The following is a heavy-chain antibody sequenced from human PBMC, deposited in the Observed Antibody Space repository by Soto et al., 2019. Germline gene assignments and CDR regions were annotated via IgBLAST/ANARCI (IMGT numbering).Heavy chain of an antibody. CDR3: ERSPGNVLRYFDWLPHYYGMDV. V-gene: IGHV4-4*08. D-gene: IGHD3-9*01. Sequence: SETLSLTCTISSGSISSYYWSWIRQSPGKGLEWIGYIYFDGTTSYNPSLKSRVTISVDTSKNQFSLKLSSVTAADTAVYYCERSPGNVLRYFDWLPHYYGMDVWGQGTTVTVSS. CDR2: IYFDGTT. CDR1: SGSISSYY. J-gene: IGHJ6*02.